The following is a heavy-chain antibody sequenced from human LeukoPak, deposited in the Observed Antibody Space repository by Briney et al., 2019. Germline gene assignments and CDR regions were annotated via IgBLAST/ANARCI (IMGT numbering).Heavy chain of an antibody. J-gene: IGHJ3*02. CDR2: INGDGSST. CDR3: ARRWEPTDAFDI. D-gene: IGHD4-23*01. CDR1: GLTFSSYC. V-gene: IGHV3-74*01. Sequence: GGTLRLSCEASGLTFSSYCMHGVRQGPGKGLAWVSRINGDGSSTSYADSVKGRLIISRDNAKNTLYLQMNSLRAEDTAVYYCARRWEPTDAFDIWGQGTMVTVSS.